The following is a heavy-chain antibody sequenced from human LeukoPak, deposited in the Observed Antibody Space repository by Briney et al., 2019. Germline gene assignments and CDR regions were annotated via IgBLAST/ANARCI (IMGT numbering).Heavy chain of an antibody. CDR2: MNPNSGNT. J-gene: IGHJ6*03. Sequence: ASVKVSCKASGYTFTSYDINWVRQATGQGLEWMGWMNPNSGNTGYAQKFQGRVTITRNTSISTAYMELSSLRSEDTAVYYCARVGYDILTGYYIYFDYYYYYMDVWGKGTTVTVSS. CDR3: ARVGYDILTGYYIYFDYYYYYMDV. CDR1: GYTFTSYD. V-gene: IGHV1-8*03. D-gene: IGHD3-9*01.